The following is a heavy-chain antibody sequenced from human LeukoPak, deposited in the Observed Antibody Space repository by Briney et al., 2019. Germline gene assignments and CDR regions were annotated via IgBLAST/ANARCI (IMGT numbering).Heavy chain of an antibody. CDR2: ISSSSSTI. V-gene: IGHV3-48*01. J-gene: IGHJ5*02. CDR1: GFTFSSYS. CDR3: ARARDIVVVPAATEYNWFDP. Sequence: GGSLRLSCAASGFTFSSYSMNWVRQAPGKGLEWVSYISSSSSTIYYADSAKGRFTISRDNAKNSLYLQMNSLRAEDTAVYYCARARDIVVVPAATEYNWFDPWGQGTLVTVSS. D-gene: IGHD2-2*01.